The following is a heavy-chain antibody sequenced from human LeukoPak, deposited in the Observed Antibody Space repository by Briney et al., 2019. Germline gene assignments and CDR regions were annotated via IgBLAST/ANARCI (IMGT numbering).Heavy chain of an antibody. Sequence: ASVKVSCKASGYTFTDYYVHWVRQAPAQGLEWMGWINTNSGATNYAQKFRGRVTMTRDTSISTAYMELNSLRSDDTALYYCTKPQPGAFEIWGQGTMVTVSS. CDR2: INTNSGAT. CDR1: GYTFTDYY. V-gene: IGHV1-2*02. D-gene: IGHD2-2*01. CDR3: TKPQPGAFEI. J-gene: IGHJ3*02.